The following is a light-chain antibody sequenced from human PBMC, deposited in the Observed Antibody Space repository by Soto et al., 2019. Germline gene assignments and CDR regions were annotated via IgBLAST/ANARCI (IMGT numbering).Light chain of an antibody. V-gene: IGLV2-14*01. CDR1: SSNIGGNS. CDR2: EVS. CDR3: SSYATGSPYV. Sequence: QSVLTQPPSVSAAPGQKVTISCSGSSSNIGGNSASWYQQHPGKAPKLVIYEVSHRPSGISDRFSGSKSGNTASLTISGLQVEDEADYYCSSYATGSPYVFGPGTKVTVL. J-gene: IGLJ1*01.